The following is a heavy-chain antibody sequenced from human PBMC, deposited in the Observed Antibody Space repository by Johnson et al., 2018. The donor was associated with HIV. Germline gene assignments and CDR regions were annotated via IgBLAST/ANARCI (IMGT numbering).Heavy chain of an antibody. D-gene: IGHD3-22*01. CDR2: IGTAGDT. Sequence: VQLVESGGGLVQPGGSLRLSCAASGFTFSSYDMHWVRQATGKGLEWVSAIGTAGDTYYPGSVKGRFTISRDNAKNSLYLQMNSLRAEDTAVYYCARDKPIVVVMKGDAFDIWGQGTMVTVSS. CDR1: GFTFSSYD. J-gene: IGHJ3*02. CDR3: ARDKPIVVVMKGDAFDI. V-gene: IGHV3-13*01.